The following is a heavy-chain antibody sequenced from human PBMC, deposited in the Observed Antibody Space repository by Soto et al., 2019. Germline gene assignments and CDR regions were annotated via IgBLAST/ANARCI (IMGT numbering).Heavy chain of an antibody. V-gene: IGHV4-59*01. D-gene: IGHD6-13*01. J-gene: IGHJ4*02. CDR2: IYYSGST. CDR3: ARRYGTVFDY. CDR1: GGSISSYY. Sequence: QVQLQESGPGLMKPSETLSLTCTVSGGSISSYYWSWIRQPPGKGLEWIGYIYYSGSTNYNPSLKSRVTISVDTSKNQFSLKLSSVTAADTAVYYCARRYGTVFDYWGQGTLVTVSS.